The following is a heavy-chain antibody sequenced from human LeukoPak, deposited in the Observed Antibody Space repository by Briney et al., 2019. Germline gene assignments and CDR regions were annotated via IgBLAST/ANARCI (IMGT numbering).Heavy chain of an antibody. CDR2: ISSSGSTI. Sequence: GGSLRLSCAASGLTFSSYEMNWVRQAPGKGLEWVSYISSSGSTIYYADSVKGRFTISRDNAKNSLYLQMNSLRAEDTAVYYCARVGGYSGYDPKDYYFDYWGQGTLVTVSS. D-gene: IGHD5-12*01. CDR1: GLTFSSYE. J-gene: IGHJ4*02. V-gene: IGHV3-48*03. CDR3: ARVGGYSGYDPKDYYFDY.